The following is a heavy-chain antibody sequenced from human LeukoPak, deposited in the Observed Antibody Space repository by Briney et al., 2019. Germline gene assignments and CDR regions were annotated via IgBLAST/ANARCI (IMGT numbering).Heavy chain of an antibody. D-gene: IGHD3-22*01. V-gene: IGHV3-21*06. Sequence: GGSLRLSCAASGFTLSSYSMNWVRQAPGKGLEWVSSISSSSSYIYYADSVKGRFTISRDNAKNSLCVQMDSLRAEDTAVYYCARGDSSGYVCDYRGQGTLVTVSS. CDR2: ISSSSSYI. J-gene: IGHJ4*02. CDR3: ARGDSSGYVCDY. CDR1: GFTLSSYS.